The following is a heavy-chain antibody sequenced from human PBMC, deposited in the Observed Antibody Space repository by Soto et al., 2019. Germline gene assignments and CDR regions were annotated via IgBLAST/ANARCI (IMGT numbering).Heavy chain of an antibody. CDR3: ARGSGDLHFDS. V-gene: IGHV4-59*13. CDR1: GASINTYY. CDR2: FYYSGST. Sequence: QVQLQESGPGLVKPSETLSLSCTVSGASINTYYWGWIRQPPGKGLECVGYFYYSGSTIYNPSLRGQATPTVDTSKTHYSLKLKSVIAADTAVYYCARGSGDLHFDSCGQGTLVVVSS. J-gene: IGHJ4*02. D-gene: IGHD3-3*01.